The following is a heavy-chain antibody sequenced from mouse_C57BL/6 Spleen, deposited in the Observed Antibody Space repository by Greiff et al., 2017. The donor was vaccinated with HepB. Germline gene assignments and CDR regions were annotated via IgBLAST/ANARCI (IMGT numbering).Heavy chain of an antibody. CDR1: GFTFSSYA. CDR3: AREGGNWAFFDY. J-gene: IGHJ2*01. V-gene: IGHV5-4*01. Sequence: EVKLVESGGGLVKPGGSLKLSCAASGFTFSSYAMSWVRQTPEKRLEWVATISDGGSYTYYPDNVKGRFTISRDNAKNNLYLQMSHLKSEDTAMYYCAREGGNWAFFDYWGQGTTLTVSS. CDR2: ISDGGSYT. D-gene: IGHD4-1*01.